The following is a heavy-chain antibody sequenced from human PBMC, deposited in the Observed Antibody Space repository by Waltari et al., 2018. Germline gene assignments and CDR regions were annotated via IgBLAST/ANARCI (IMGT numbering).Heavy chain of an antibody. CDR2: IYTSGST. V-gene: IGHV4-61*02. Sequence: QVQLQESGPGLVKPSQTLSLTCTVSGGSISSGSYYWSWIRQPAGKGLEWIGRIYTSGSTNYTPSLKSRVTISVYTSKNQFSLKLSSVTAADTAVYYCARDLDYGSGSYALDYWGQGTLVTVSS. J-gene: IGHJ4*02. CDR1: GGSISSGSYY. CDR3: ARDLDYGSGSYALDY. D-gene: IGHD3-10*01.